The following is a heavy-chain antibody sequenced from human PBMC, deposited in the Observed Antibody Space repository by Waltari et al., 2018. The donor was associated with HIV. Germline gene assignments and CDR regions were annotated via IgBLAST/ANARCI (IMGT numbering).Heavy chain of an antibody. V-gene: IGHV1-8*01. CDR1: GYTFTGYD. J-gene: IGHJ6*02. CDR2: MNTMNGNT. CDR3: ARGPPNDLWPPQTRHMDV. Sequence: QVQLVQSGTEVKKPGASVKVSCKASGYTFTGYDMNWVRQATGKGLEWMGRMNTMNGNTTDAQQFQGRVHITRNKSIRTAYMELTSLRSEDTSVYYCARGPPNDLWPPQTRHMDVWGQGTTVTVSS. D-gene: IGHD3-3*01.